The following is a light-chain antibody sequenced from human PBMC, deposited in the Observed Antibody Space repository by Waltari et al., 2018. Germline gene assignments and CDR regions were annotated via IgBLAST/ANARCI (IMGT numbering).Light chain of an antibody. CDR1: GSNLGACHD. CDR3: QSYDTTLSVV. Sequence: QSVLTQPPSVSGAPGQRITISCTGSGSNLGACHDAHWYQQVPRAAPKLLIYGSSSRPLGVPDRFFGSTSGTSASLAITGLQAEDEAVYYCQSYDTTLSVVFGGGTKLTVL. V-gene: IGLV1-40*01. CDR2: GSS. J-gene: IGLJ3*02.